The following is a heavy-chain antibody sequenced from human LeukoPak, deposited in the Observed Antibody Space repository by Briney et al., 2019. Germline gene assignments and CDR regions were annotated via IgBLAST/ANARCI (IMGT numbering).Heavy chain of an antibody. V-gene: IGHV4-59*08. CDR2: IYYSGST. D-gene: IGHD6-13*01. Sequence: SETLSLTCTVSGGSISSYYWSWIRQPPGKGLEWIGYIYYSGSTSYSGNTNYNPSLKSRVTILVDTSKNQFSLKLSSVTAADTAVYYCSRHDVSSWYFDYWGQGTLVTVSS. CDR1: GGSISSYY. J-gene: IGHJ4*02. CDR3: SRHDVSSWYFDY.